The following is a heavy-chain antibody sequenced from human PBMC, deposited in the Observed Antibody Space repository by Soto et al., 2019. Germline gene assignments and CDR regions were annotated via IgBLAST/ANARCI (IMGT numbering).Heavy chain of an antibody. V-gene: IGHV4-59*01. CDR1: GASISSYH. Sequence: QVQLQESGPGLVKPSETLSLTCTVSGASISSYHWSWIRQPPGKGLECIGYIRNSGSTNYNPSRQSRVTISVDTSRNQFSLTLSSVTAADTAVYYCARERGGGYYNDAFDIWGQGTMVTVSS. CDR2: IRNSGST. D-gene: IGHD3-22*01. CDR3: ARERGGGYYNDAFDI. J-gene: IGHJ3*02.